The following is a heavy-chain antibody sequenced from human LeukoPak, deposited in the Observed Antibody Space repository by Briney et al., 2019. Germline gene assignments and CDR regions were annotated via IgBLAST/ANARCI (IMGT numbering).Heavy chain of an antibody. CDR2: IRSKANSYAT. CDR3: TTASIISYCSGGSCYSGPDY. CDR1: GFTFSGSA. J-gene: IGHJ4*02. V-gene: IGHV3-73*01. D-gene: IGHD2-15*01. Sequence: PGGSLRLSCAASGFTFSGSAMHWVRQASGKGLEWVGRIRSKANSYATAYAASVKGRVTISRDDSKNTAYLQMNSLKTEDTAVYYCTTASIISYCSGGSCYSGPDYWGQGTLVTVSS.